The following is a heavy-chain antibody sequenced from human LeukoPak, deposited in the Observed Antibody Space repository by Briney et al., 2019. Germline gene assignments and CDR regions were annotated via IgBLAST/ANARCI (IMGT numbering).Heavy chain of an antibody. CDR2: INTNTGNP. CDR3: ARDSPLIRGVIILDY. CDR1: GYTFTDIG. D-gene: IGHD3-10*01. J-gene: IGHJ4*02. Sequence: TSVKVSCKTSGYTFTDIGITWVRQAPGQGLEWMGWINTNTGNPTYAQGFTGRFVFSLDTSVSTAYLQISSLKAEDTAVYYCARDSPLIRGVIILDYWGQGTLVTVSS. V-gene: IGHV7-4-1*02.